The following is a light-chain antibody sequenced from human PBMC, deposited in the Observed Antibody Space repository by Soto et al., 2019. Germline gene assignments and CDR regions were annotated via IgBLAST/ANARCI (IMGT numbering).Light chain of an antibody. Sequence: DIQMTQSPSSVSASVGDRVTITCRASQDISSWLAWYQQKPGKAPNLLIYAASSLQSGVPSRFCGSGSGTDFTLTISSLQPEDFAAYYCQQGNSFPVTFGPGTRLEIK. J-gene: IGKJ5*01. V-gene: IGKV1-12*01. CDR1: QDISSW. CDR2: AAS. CDR3: QQGNSFPVT.